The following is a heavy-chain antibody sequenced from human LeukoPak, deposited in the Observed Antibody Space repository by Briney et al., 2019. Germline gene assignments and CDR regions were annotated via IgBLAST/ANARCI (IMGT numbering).Heavy chain of an antibody. CDR3: IVVPAAMWGRYGMDV. J-gene: IGHJ6*02. CDR1: GFTFSSYG. D-gene: IGHD2-2*01. Sequence: PGGSLRLSCAASGFTFSSYGMHWVRQAPGKGLEWVAFIRYDGGNKYYADSVKGRFTISRDNSKNTLYLQMNSLRAEDTAVYYCIVVPAAMWGRYGMDVWGQGTTVTVSS. CDR2: IRYDGGNK. V-gene: IGHV3-30*02.